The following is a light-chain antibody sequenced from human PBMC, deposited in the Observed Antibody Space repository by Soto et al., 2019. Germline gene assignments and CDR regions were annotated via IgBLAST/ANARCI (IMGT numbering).Light chain of an antibody. CDR1: QSVSSN. CDR2: GAS. V-gene: IGKV3-15*01. CDR3: QQYNNLPRS. J-gene: IGKJ3*01. Sequence: EIVMTQSPATLSVSPGERATLSCRASQSVSSNLAWYQQKPGQAPRLLIYGASTRATGIPARFSGSGSGTEFTLTISSLQSEDFAVYYCQQYNNLPRSFGPGPKVDIK.